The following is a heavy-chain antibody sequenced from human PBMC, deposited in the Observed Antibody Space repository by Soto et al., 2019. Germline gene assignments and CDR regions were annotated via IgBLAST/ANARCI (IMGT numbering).Heavy chain of an antibody. CDR1: GFTFSSYA. D-gene: IGHD3-3*01. CDR2: ISGSGGST. CDR3: AKESDYDFWSGYYADH. V-gene: IGHV3-23*01. J-gene: IGHJ4*02. Sequence: PGGSLRLSCAASGFTFSSYAMSWVRQAPGKGLEWVSAISGSGGSTYYADSVKGRFTISRDTSKNTLYLQINSLRAEDTAGYFCAKESDYDFWSGYYADHWGQGTLVT.